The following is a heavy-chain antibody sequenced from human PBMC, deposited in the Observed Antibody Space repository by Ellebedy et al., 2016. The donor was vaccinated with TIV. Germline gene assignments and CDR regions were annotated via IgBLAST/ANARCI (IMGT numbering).Heavy chain of an antibody. CDR1: GFIVSSCF. J-gene: IGHJ5*02. CDR2: IYTDGGT. V-gene: IGHV3-66*01. D-gene: IGHD3-16*01. CDR3: ARDPGGGGDYGDNWFDP. Sequence: GESLKISCAASGFIVSSCFMSWVRQAPGKGLEWVSIIYTDGGTNYTDSVRDRITISRDDSGKTLYLQMNGLRAEDTAVYYCARDPGGGGDYGDNWFDPWGQGTLVTVSS.